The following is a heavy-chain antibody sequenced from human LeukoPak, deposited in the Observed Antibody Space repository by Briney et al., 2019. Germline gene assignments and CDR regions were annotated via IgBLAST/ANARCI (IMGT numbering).Heavy chain of an antibody. J-gene: IGHJ5*02. V-gene: IGHV3-9*01. CDR2: ISWNGGSI. D-gene: IGHD6-13*01. CDR1: GFTFDDYA. CDR3: AKDPIRRAGYSSSWYPRNWFDH. Sequence: GRSLRLSCAASGFTFDDYAMHWVRHAPGKGLEWVSGISWNGGSIDYADSVRGRFTISRDNAKNSLYLQMNSLRAEATALYFCAKDPIRRAGYSSSWYPRNWFDHWGQGTLVTVSS.